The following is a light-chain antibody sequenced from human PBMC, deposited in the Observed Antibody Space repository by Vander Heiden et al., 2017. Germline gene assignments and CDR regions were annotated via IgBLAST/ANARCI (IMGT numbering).Light chain of an antibody. CDR1: QSVSSW. J-gene: IGKJ1*01. CDR2: KES. Sequence: DIQMTQSPSTLSASVGDRVTITCRASQSVSSWLAWYQQKPGKAPNLLIYKESTLESGVPSRFSGSGSGTEFTLTISSLQPDDFATYYCQQYNTYSWTFGQGTKVEIK. V-gene: IGKV1-5*03. CDR3: QQYNTYSWT.